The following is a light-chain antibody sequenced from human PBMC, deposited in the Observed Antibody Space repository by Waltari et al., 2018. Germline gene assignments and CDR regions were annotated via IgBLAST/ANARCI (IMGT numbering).Light chain of an antibody. Sequence: QSALTQPASVSGSPGQSITISCTGTSSDVGTSNFVSWYQQHPGKAPKFMIYEVSKRPSGVSNRFSGSKSGNTASLTISGLQAEDEADYYCCSYAGSSSFVVFGGGTKLTVL. CDR2: EVS. J-gene: IGLJ2*01. CDR3: CSYAGSSSFVV. V-gene: IGLV2-23*02. CDR1: SSDVGTSNF.